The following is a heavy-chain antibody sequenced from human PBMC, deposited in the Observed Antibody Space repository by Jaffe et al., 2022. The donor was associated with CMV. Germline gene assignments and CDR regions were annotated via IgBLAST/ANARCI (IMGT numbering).Heavy chain of an antibody. CDR2: TYYRSKWYN. J-gene: IGHJ6*03. CDR3: ARWGPYCSSTSCYAGSPYYYYMDV. Sequence: QVQLQQSGPGLVKPSQTLSLTCAISGDSVSSNSAAWNWIRQSPSRGLEWLGRTYYRSKWYNDYAVSVKSRITINPDTSKNQFSLQLNSVTPEDTAVYYCARWGPYCSSTSCYAGSPYYYYMDVWGKGTTVTVSS. V-gene: IGHV6-1*01. D-gene: IGHD2-2*01. CDR1: GDSVSSNSAA.